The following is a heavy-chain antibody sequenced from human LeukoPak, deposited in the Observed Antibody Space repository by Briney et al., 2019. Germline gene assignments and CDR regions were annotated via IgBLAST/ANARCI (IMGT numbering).Heavy chain of an antibody. D-gene: IGHD4-17*01. Sequence: PSETLSLTCTVSGGSISSGDYYWSWIRQPPGKGLEWIGYIHSSEGTAHNASLKSRLTISLDTSKNQFSLTLSSVTAADTAVYYCARHVYGEGMVVWGKGTTVTVSS. CDR3: ARHVYGEGMVV. J-gene: IGHJ6*04. CDR2: IHSSEGT. V-gene: IGHV4-30-4*01. CDR1: GGSISSGDYY.